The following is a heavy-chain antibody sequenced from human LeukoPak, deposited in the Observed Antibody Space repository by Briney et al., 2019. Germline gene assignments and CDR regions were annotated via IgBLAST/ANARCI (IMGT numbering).Heavy chain of an antibody. D-gene: IGHD6-6*01. J-gene: IGHJ4*02. Sequence: PSETLSLTCTVSGGSISTYYWSWVRQPAGKGLEWIWRIHTSGSADYNPSLKSRVTMSVDTSKKQFSLTLSSVTAADTAMYYCAREGSMTARPFVSIDYWGQGTLVTVSS. CDR1: GGSISTYY. CDR2: IHTSGSA. V-gene: IGHV4-4*07. CDR3: AREGSMTARPFVSIDY.